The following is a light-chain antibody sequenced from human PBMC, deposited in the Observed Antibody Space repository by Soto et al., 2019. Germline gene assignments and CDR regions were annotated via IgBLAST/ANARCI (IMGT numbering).Light chain of an antibody. CDR3: QQSYRTPQA. V-gene: IGKV1-39*01. J-gene: IGKJ1*01. Sequence: IQMTQSPSSLSASVGDRVTITCRASQSISNFLNWYQQKPGKPPKLLIYAASSLQSGVPSRFSGGGSGTDFTLTITSLQPEDFATYYCQQSYRTPQAFGQGTKVEIE. CDR2: AAS. CDR1: QSISNF.